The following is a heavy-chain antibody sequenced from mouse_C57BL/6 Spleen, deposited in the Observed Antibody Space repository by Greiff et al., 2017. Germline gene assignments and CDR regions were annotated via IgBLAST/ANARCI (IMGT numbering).Heavy chain of an antibody. J-gene: IGHJ2*01. CDR1: GYTFTEYT. CDR2: FYPGSGSI. V-gene: IGHV1-62-2*01. D-gene: IGHD4-1*01. CDR3: ARHEERGPLGGYFDH. Sequence: QVQLQQSGAELVKPGASVKLSCKASGYTFTEYTIHWVTQRSGQGLEWIGWFYPGSGSIKYNEKFKDKATLTADKSSSTVYMERSRLASEDSAVYFCARHEERGPLGGYFDHWGQGTTLTDSS.